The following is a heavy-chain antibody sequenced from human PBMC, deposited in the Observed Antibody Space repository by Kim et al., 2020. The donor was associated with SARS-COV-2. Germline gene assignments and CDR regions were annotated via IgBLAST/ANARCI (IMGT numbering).Heavy chain of an antibody. J-gene: IGHJ6*02. D-gene: IGHD6-13*01. CDR1: GFTFSSYS. CDR2: ISSSSSTI. CDR3: ARNIAAAGYYYYGMDV. V-gene: IGHV3-48*02. Sequence: GGSLRLSCAASGFTFSSYSMNWVRQAPGKGLEWVSYISSSSSTIYYADSVKGRFTISRDNAKNSLYLQMNSLRDEDTAVYYCARNIAAAGYYYYGMDVWGQGTTVTVSS.